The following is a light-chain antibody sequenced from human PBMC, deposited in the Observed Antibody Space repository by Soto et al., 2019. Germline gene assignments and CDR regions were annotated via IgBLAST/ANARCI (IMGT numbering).Light chain of an antibody. V-gene: IGLV1-44*01. CDR1: TSNIGSNT. CDR3: ASWDGRLNGVV. CDR2: SSN. J-gene: IGLJ3*02. Sequence: QSVLTQPPSTSGTPGQRVTISCSGSTSNIGSNTVNWYQQLPGTAPKLLIYSSNLRPSGVPDRFSGSKSGTSASLAICGLQAEDESDYYCASWDGRLNGVVFGGGTTHPVL.